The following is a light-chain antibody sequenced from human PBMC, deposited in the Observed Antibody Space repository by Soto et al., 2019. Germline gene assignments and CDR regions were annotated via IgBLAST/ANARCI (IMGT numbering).Light chain of an antibody. Sequence: EIVLTQSPATLSLSPGERATLSCRASQSVSSYLAWYQQKPGQAPRLLIYDASNRATGIPARFSGSGSGTDFTLTISCLEPEDFAVYYCQQRSNWPRTFGQGTKVYI. V-gene: IGKV3-11*01. CDR3: QQRSNWPRT. CDR2: DAS. CDR1: QSVSSY. J-gene: IGKJ1*01.